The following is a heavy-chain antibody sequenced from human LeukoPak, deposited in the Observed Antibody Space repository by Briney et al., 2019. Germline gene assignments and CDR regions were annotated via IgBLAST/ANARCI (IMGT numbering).Heavy chain of an antibody. CDR1: GFTFSSYS. D-gene: IGHD2-15*01. CDR3: AKDRLVDIVVVGDFDY. J-gene: IGHJ4*02. V-gene: IGHV3-48*01. CDR2: ISSSSSTI. Sequence: PGGSLRLSCAASGFTFSSYSMNWVRQAPGKGLEWVSYISSSSSTIYYADSVKGRFTISRDNSKNTLYLQMNSLRAEDTAVYYCAKDRLVDIVVVGDFDYWGQGTLVTVSS.